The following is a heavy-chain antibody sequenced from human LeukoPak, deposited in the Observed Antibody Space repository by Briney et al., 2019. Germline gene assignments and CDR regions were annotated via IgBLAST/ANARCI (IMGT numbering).Heavy chain of an antibody. Sequence: GGSLRLSCAAPGFTFYDYAMHWVRQAPGKGLEWVSGISWNSGSIGYADSVKGRFTISRDNAKNSLYLQMNSLRAEDTALYYCAKDDSYYYGSGSYGIDYWGQGTLVTVSS. CDR1: GFTFYDYA. V-gene: IGHV3-9*01. J-gene: IGHJ4*02. CDR2: ISWNSGSI. D-gene: IGHD3-10*01. CDR3: AKDDSYYYGSGSYGIDY.